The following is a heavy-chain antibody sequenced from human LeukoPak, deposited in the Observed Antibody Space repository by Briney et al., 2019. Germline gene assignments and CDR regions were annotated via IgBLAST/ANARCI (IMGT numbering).Heavy chain of an antibody. CDR1: GGSISSSNW. CDR3: VSSSSSGKGGY. CDR2: IYHSGST. V-gene: IGHV4-4*02. J-gene: IGHJ4*02. Sequence: SETLSLTCAVSGGSISSSNWWSWVRQPPGKGLEWIGEIYHSGSTNYNPSLKSRVTISVDKSKNQFSLKLSSVTAADTAVYYCVSSSSSGKGGYWGQGTLVTVSS. D-gene: IGHD2-2*01.